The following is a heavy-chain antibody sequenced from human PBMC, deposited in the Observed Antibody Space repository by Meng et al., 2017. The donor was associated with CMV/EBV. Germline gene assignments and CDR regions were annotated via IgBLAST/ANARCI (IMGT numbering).Heavy chain of an antibody. CDR3: ARETVSASGGIDP. V-gene: IGHV4-61*01. J-gene: IGHJ5*02. CDR1: GASVATDSYY. CDR2: IYNTGST. D-gene: IGHD3-16*01. Sequence: SETLSLTCTVSGASVATDSYYWGWIRQPPGKGLEWIGYIYNTGSTKYNPSLQTRVTVSVDTPKNQFSLKLSSVTAADTATYYCARETVSASGGIDPGGRGTLVTVSS.